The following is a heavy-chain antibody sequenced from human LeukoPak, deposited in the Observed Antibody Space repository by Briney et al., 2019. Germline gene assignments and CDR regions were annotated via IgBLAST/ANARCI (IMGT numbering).Heavy chain of an antibody. Sequence: SETLSLTCTVSGGSISSYYWSWIRQPPGKGLEYIGYIYYSGSTNYNPSLKSRVTISVDTSKNQFSLKLSSVTAADTAVYYCARTLTLNYYDILTGYYDNNWFDPWGQGTLVTVSS. CDR2: IYYSGST. CDR1: GGSISSYY. V-gene: IGHV4-59*12. D-gene: IGHD3-9*01. J-gene: IGHJ5*02. CDR3: ARTLTLNYYDILTGYYDNNWFDP.